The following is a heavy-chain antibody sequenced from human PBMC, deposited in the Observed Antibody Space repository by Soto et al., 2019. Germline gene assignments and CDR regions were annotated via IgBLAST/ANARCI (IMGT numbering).Heavy chain of an antibody. CDR1: GDSISNDNYY. D-gene: IGHD3-22*01. V-gene: IGHV4-30-4*01. Sequence: QVQLQESGPGLVKPSQTLSLTCTVSGDSISNDNYYWSWIRQPPGKGLEWIGHIYHSGSTYQNPSLKSRLTISITPSKKQFSLNLISVTAADTAVYYCARTVSPAPFYDADAEYERWGRGTLVTVSS. J-gene: IGHJ4*02. CDR2: IYHSGST. CDR3: ARTVSPAPFYDADAEYER.